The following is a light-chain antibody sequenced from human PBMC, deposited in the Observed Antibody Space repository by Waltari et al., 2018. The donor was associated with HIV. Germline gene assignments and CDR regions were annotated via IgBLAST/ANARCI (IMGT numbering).Light chain of an antibody. V-gene: IGLV1-40*01. J-gene: IGLJ3*02. CDR2: GDN. CDR3: QSYDSSLSAWV. CDR1: SSNIGEGYD. Sequence: QSVLPQPPSVSGAPGQRVSISCTGSSSNIGEGYDVHWYQELPGTAPKLLIYGDNSRPSRIPVRFSGSKAGASASLAITGLQFEDEADYYCQSYDSSLSAWVFGGGTKLTVL.